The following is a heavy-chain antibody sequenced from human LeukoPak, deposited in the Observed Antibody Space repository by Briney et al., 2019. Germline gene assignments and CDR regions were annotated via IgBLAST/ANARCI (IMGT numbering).Heavy chain of an antibody. CDR1: GFTFSSYA. V-gene: IGHV3-23*01. CDR3: AKAPSSYSGYSPWGAFDI. D-gene: IGHD3-22*01. J-gene: IGHJ3*02. CDR2: ISGSGGST. Sequence: PGGSLRLSCAAPGFTFSSYAMSWVRQAPGKGLEWVSAISGSGGSTYYADSVKGRFTISRDNSKNTLYLQMNSLRAEDTAVYYCAKAPSSYSGYSPWGAFDIWGQGTMVTVSS.